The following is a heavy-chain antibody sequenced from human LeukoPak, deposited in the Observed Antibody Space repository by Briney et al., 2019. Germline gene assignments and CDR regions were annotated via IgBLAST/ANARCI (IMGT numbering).Heavy chain of an antibody. CDR2: IYYSGST. CDR1: GGSISSYY. Sequence: PSETLSLTCTVSGGSISSYYWSWIRQPPGKGLEWIGYIYYSGSTNYNPSLKSRVTISVDTSKNQFSLKLSSVTAADTAVYYCARGRSSGWVDYWGQGTLVTVSP. CDR3: ARGRSSGWVDY. D-gene: IGHD6-25*01. J-gene: IGHJ4*02. V-gene: IGHV4-59*01.